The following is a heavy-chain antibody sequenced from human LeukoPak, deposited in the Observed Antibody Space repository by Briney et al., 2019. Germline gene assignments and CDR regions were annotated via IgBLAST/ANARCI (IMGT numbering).Heavy chain of an antibody. CDR2: ITSSSST. V-gene: IGHV3-21*04. J-gene: IGHJ3*02. D-gene: IGHD6-19*01. Sequence: GGSLRLSCAASGFTFSSYSMNWVRQAPGTGLEWVSSITSSSSTYYEDSVKGRFTISRDDSKNALYLQMNSLRAEDTAVYYCAKARVGSSGWMYYAFDIWGQGTMVAVSS. CDR1: GFTFSSYS. CDR3: AKARVGSSGWMYYAFDI.